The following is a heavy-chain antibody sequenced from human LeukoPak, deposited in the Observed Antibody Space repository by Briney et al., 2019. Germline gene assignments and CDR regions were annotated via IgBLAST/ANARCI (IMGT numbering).Heavy chain of an antibody. V-gene: IGHV3-30*18. CDR3: AKRDTSGSYYFDY. D-gene: IGHD3-22*01. CDR2: ISYDGSNK. J-gene: IGHJ4*02. Sequence: GGSLRLSCAASGFTFSSYGMHWVRQAPGKGLEWVAVISYDGSNKYYADSVKGRFTIPRDNSKNTLYLQMNSLRAEDTAVYLCAKRDTSGSYYFDYWGQGTLVTVSS. CDR1: GFTFSSYG.